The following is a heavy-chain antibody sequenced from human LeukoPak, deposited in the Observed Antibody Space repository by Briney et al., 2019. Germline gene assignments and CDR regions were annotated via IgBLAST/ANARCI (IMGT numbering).Heavy chain of an antibody. CDR1: GGSFSGYY. J-gene: IGHJ4*02. D-gene: IGHD3-9*01. V-gene: IGHV4-34*01. Sequence: SETLSLXCAVYGGSFSGYYWSWLRQPPGKGLEWIGEINHSGSTNYNPSLKSRVTISVDTSKNQFSLKLSSVTAADTAVYYCARATGYLGFDYWGQGTLVTVSS. CDR2: INHSGST. CDR3: ARATGYLGFDY.